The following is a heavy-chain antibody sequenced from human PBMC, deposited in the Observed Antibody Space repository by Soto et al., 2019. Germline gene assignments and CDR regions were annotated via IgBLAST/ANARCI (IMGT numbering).Heavy chain of an antibody. CDR1: GFTFSSYG. V-gene: IGHV3-33*01. D-gene: IGHD3-22*01. J-gene: IGHJ4*02. Sequence: QVQLVESGGGVVQPGRSLRLSCAASGFTFSSYGMHWVRQAPGKGLEWVAVIWYDGSNKYYADSVKGRFTISRDNSKNTLYLQMNSLRAEVTAVYYCARDLSDYYDSSGSSDYWGQGTLVTVSS. CDR3: ARDLSDYYDSSGSSDY. CDR2: IWYDGSNK.